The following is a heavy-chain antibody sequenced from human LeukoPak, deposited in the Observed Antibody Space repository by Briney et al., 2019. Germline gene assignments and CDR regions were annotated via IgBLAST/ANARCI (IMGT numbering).Heavy chain of an antibody. CDR1: GGSYSGYY. CDR3: ARGWHSGSYYSWFDP. V-gene: IGHV4-34*01. Sequence: SETLSLTCAVYGGSYSGYYWSWIRQPLGKGLEWIGEINHSGSTNYNPSLKSRVTISVDTSKNQFSLKLSSVTAADTAVYYCARGWHSGSYYSWFDPWGQGTLVTVSS. J-gene: IGHJ5*02. D-gene: IGHD1-26*01. CDR2: INHSGST.